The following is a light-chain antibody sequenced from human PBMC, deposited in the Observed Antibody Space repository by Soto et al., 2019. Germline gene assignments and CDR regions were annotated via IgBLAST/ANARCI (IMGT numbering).Light chain of an antibody. V-gene: IGKV1-39*01. J-gene: IGKJ4*01. CDR1: QGISTF. CDR2: AAS. Sequence: DIQMTQSPSSLSTSVVDRVTITCRASQGISTFLNWYQQKPGKAPRLLIYAASRLQSGVPARFSGSGAETDFTLTITSLQPEDFGIYYCQQSYATVRTFGGGTKVDNK. CDR3: QQSYATVRT.